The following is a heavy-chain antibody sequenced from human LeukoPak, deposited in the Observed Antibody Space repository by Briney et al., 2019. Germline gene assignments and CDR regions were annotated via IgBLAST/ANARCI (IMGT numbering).Heavy chain of an antibody. Sequence: VASVKVSCKASGYTFTSYGISWVRQAPGQGLEWMGWFSAYNGNTNYAQKLQGRVTMTTDTSTSTAYMELRSLRSDDTAVYYCARSPVWWELPTALDYWGQGTLVTVSS. CDR2: FSAYNGNT. J-gene: IGHJ4*02. V-gene: IGHV1-18*01. D-gene: IGHD1-26*01. CDR1: GYTFTSYG. CDR3: ARSPVWWELPTALDY.